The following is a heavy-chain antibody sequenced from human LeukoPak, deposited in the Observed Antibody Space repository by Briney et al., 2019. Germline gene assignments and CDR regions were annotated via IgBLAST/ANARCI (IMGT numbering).Heavy chain of an antibody. Sequence: GGSLRLSCSASGFSFSRFAMNWVRHLPGKGLDWVSTISGNGHQTYYGDSVKGRFSISRDNSKNILYLQMDSLIADASALFYLVKDAAYYDSSQFFIPFGYWDQGPLVRVFS. CDR2: ISGNGHQT. J-gene: IGHJ4*02. V-gene: IGHV3-23*01. D-gene: IGHD3-22*01. CDR1: GFSFSRFA. CDR3: VKDAAYYDSSQFFIPFGY.